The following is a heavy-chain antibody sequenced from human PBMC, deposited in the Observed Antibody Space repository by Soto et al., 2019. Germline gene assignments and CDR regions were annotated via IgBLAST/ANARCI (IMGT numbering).Heavy chain of an antibody. CDR2: ISSSSSTI. Sequence: GGSLRLSCAASGFTFSSYSMNWVRQAPGKGLEWVSYISSSSSTIYYADSVKGRFTISRDNAKNSLYLQMNSLRAEDTAVYYCASYCSSTSCYLGAFDIWGQGTMVTVSS. CDR3: ASYCSSTSCYLGAFDI. CDR1: GFTFSSYS. D-gene: IGHD2-2*01. J-gene: IGHJ3*02. V-gene: IGHV3-48*01.